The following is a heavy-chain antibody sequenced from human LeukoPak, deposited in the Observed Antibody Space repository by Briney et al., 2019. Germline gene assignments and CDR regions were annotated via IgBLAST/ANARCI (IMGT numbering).Heavy chain of an antibody. J-gene: IGHJ3*02. Sequence: GGSLRLSCVASGFAFGSYAMSWFRQAPGKGLGGVSAISGSGGNTFYADSVKGRFTISRDNSKNTLYLQMNSLRAEHTALYYGSKDPNGDYIGAFDMWGPGTLVTVSS. V-gene: IGHV3-23*01. CDR3: SKDPNGDYIGAFDM. CDR1: GFAFGSYA. D-gene: IGHD4-17*01. CDR2: ISGSGGNT.